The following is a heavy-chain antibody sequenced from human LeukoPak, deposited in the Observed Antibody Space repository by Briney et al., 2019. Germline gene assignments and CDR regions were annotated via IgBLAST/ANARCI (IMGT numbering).Heavy chain of an antibody. J-gene: IGHJ4*02. Sequence: SGGSLRLSCAASGFTFSNAWMSWVRQAPGKGLEWVGRIKSKTDGGTTDYAAPVKGRFTISRDDSKNTLYLQMNSLKTEDTAVYYCTTALTMIVVRALFDYWGQGTLVTVSS. CDR1: GFTFSNAW. V-gene: IGHV3-15*01. CDR2: IKSKTDGGTT. CDR3: TTALTMIVVRALFDY. D-gene: IGHD3-22*01.